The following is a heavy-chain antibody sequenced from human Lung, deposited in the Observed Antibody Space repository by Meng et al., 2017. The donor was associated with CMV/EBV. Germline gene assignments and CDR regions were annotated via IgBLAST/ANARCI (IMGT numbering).Heavy chain of an antibody. CDR3: LRRSGGSV. CDR2: IPHRGSS. CDR1: GDSITNHNW. Sequence: QLREPGPALVRPSETLYLTCAVSGDSITNHNWWAWVRQPPGKGLEWIGEIPHRGSSAYNPSLKSRVSMSIDKSKNQFSLKLTSVTAADTAVYHCLRRSGGSVWGQGTLVTVSS. D-gene: IGHD3-10*01. V-gene: IGHV4-4*02. J-gene: IGHJ1*01.